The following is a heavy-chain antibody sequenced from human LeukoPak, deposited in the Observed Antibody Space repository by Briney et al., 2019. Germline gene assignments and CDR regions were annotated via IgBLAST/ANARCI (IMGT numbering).Heavy chain of an antibody. CDR1: GFTFDDYA. J-gene: IGHJ4*02. D-gene: IGHD2-15*01. V-gene: IGHV3-9*01. CDR2: ISWNSGSI. CDR3: ARDYRRWSEY. Sequence: GRSLRLSCAASGFTFDDYAMHWVRQAPGKGLEWVSGISWNSGSIGYADSVKGRFTISRDNAKNSLYLQMNSLRAEDTAIYYCARDYRRWSEYWGQGTLVTVSS.